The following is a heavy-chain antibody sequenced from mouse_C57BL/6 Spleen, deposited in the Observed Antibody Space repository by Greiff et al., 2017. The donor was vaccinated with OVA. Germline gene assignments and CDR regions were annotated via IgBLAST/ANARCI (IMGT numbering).Heavy chain of an antibody. D-gene: IGHD1-3*01. CDR2: INSDGSST. CDR3: GRGGYNNNGGYFDY. V-gene: IGHV5-16*01. Sequence: EVHLVESEGGLVQPGSSMKLSCTASGFTFSDYYMAWVRQVPEKGLEWVANINSDGSSTYYLDSLKGRFIISRDNAKNILYLQMSSLKSEDKATYYCGRGGYNNNGGYFDYWGQGTTLTVSS. J-gene: IGHJ2*01. CDR1: GFTFSDYY.